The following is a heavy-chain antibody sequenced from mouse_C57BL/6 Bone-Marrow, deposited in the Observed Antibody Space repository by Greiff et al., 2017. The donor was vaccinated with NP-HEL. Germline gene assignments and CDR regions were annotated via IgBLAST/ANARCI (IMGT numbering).Heavy chain of an antibody. J-gene: IGHJ2*01. D-gene: IGHD2-5*01. CDR2: INPYNGGT. CDR1: GYTFTDYY. Sequence: EVQLQQSGPVLVKPGASVKMSCKASGYTFTDYYMNWVKQSHGKSLEWIGVINPYNGGTSYNQKFKGKATLTVDKSSSTAYMELNSLTSEDSAVYYCARRAYSNQYYFDYWGQGTTLTVSS. CDR3: ARRAYSNQYYFDY. V-gene: IGHV1-19*01.